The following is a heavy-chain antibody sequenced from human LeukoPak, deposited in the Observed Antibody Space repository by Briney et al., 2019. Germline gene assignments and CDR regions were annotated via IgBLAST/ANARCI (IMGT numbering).Heavy chain of an antibody. J-gene: IGHJ5*02. V-gene: IGHV3-21*01. D-gene: IGHD3-3*01. CDR3: ARDPGVLEWLSDGWFDP. CDR1: GFTFSSYS. CDR2: ISSSSSYT. Sequence: GGSLRLSCAASGFTFSSYSMNWVRQVPGKGLEWVSSISSSSSYTYYADSVKGRFTISRDNAKNSLYLQMNSLRAEDTAVYYCARDPGVLEWLSDGWFDPWGQGTLVTVSS.